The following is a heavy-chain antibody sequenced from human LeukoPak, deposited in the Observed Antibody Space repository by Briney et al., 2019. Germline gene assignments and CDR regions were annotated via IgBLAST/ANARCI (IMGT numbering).Heavy chain of an antibody. V-gene: IGHV3-23*01. CDR3: AKDGSGYDYVWGSYRPPGD. Sequence: GGSLRLSCAASGFTFSIYAMSWVRQAPGKGLERVSAISGSRGSTYYADSVKGRFTISRDNSKNTLYLQMNSLRAEDTAVYYCAKDGSGYDYVWGSYRPPGDWGQGTLVTVSS. CDR2: ISGSRGST. D-gene: IGHD3-16*02. CDR1: GFTFSIYA. J-gene: IGHJ4*02.